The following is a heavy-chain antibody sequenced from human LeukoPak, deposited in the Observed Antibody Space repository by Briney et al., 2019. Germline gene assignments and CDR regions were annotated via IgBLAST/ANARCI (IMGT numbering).Heavy chain of an antibody. Sequence: SETLSPTCTVSGGSISSYYWSWIRQPPGKGLEWIGYIYYSGSTNYNPSLKSRVTISVDTSKNQFSLKLSSVTAADTAVYYCARVLRYFDWPEAFDIWGQGTMVTVSS. CDR2: IYYSGST. CDR1: GGSISSYY. V-gene: IGHV4-59*01. J-gene: IGHJ3*02. CDR3: ARVLRYFDWPEAFDI. D-gene: IGHD3-9*01.